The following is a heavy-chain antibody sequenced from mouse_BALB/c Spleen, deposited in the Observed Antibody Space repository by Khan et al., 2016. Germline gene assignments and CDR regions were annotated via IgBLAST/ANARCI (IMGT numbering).Heavy chain of an antibody. Sequence: VQLKQSGPELVKPGASVKISCMASGYTFTDYNMHWVKQSHGKSLEWIGYIYPYNGYTGYNQNFKSKATLTVDSSSSTAYMELRSLTSEDSAVYYCTRSGGNYPYAMDYWGQGTSVTVSS. CDR3: TRSGGNYPYAMDY. V-gene: IGHV1S29*02. CDR1: GYTFTDYN. D-gene: IGHD2-1*01. J-gene: IGHJ4*01. CDR2: IYPYNGYT.